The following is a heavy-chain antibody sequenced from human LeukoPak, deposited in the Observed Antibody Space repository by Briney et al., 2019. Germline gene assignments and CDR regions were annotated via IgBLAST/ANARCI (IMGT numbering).Heavy chain of an antibody. J-gene: IGHJ4*02. CDR3: ARVNRQLVPDY. CDR2: IYYSGST. V-gene: IGHV4-39*01. CDR1: GGSISSSSYY. Sequence: ETLSLTCTVSGGSISSSSYYWGWVRQPPGKGLGWIGSIYYSGSTYYNPSLKSRVTISVDTSKNQFSLKLSSVTAADTAVYYCARVNRQLVPDYWGQGTLVTVSS. D-gene: IGHD6-6*01.